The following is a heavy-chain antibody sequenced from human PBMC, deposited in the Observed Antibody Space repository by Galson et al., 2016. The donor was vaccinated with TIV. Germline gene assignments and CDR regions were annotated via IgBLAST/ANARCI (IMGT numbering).Heavy chain of an antibody. CDR3: ARGRNYYESGAYWD. V-gene: IGHV1-69*13. Sequence: SVKVSCKVSGGSFSTYAINWVRQAPGQGPEWMGGITAIFRTANYAQKFQGRVTITADESTSTAYMDLSSLRSEDTAVYYCARGRNYYESGAYWDWGQGTLVTVSS. CDR2: ITAIFRTA. J-gene: IGHJ4*02. D-gene: IGHD3-22*01. CDR1: GGSFSTYA.